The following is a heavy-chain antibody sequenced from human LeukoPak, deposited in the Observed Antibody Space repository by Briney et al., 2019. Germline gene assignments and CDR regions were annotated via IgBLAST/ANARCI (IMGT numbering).Heavy chain of an antibody. CDR1: GGTFSSYA. Sequence: KVSCKASGGTFSSYAISWVRQAPGQGLEWMGIIYPGDSDTRYSPSFQGQVTISADKSISTAYLQWSSLKASDTAMYYCARRRAAPRGYYFDYWGQGTLVTVSS. CDR2: IYPGDSDT. CDR3: ARRRAAPRGYYFDY. V-gene: IGHV5-51*01. J-gene: IGHJ4*02.